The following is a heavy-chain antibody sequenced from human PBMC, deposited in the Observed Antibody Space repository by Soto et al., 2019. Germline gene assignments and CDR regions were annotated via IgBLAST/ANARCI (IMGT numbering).Heavy chain of an antibody. D-gene: IGHD1-1*01. CDR2: MSHSGGT. CDR1: GGFVSSGSYY. J-gene: IGHJ3*02. Sequence: SETLSLTCAVYGGFVSSGSYYWSWIRQPPGKGLEWIGEMSHSGGTHFNPSLKSRVTISVDTSKDQFSLKMSSVTAADTALYYCARVERGTATTVVDAFDIWGPGTMVTVAS. V-gene: IGHV4-61*01. CDR3: ARVERGTATTVVDAFDI.